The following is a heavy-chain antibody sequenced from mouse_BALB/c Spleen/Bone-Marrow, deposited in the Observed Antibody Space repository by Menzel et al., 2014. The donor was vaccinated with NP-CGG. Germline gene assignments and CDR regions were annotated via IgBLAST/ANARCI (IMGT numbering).Heavy chain of an antibody. CDR2: INPSSGYT. CDR1: GYTLTSYW. J-gene: IGHJ4*01. V-gene: IGHV1-7*01. CDR3: ARGYHVMDY. Sequence: QVQLQQSGAELAKPGASVKMSCKASGYTLTSYWVHWVKQRPGQGLEWIGYINPSSGYTEFNQRFKDKATLTADRSSSTAYMQLSSLTSEDSAVYYCARGYHVMDYWGQGTSVTVSS.